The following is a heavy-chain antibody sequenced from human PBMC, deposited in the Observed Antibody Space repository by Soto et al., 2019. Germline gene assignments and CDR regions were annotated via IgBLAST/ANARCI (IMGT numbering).Heavy chain of an antibody. CDR2: IGAHNGNT. CDR3: ARDVFPNYGSGSYYNVHDAFDI. CDR1: GYTFTSYG. Sequence: GASVKVSCKASGYTFTSYGISWVRQAPGQGLEWMGWIGAHNGNTNYAQKLQGRVTMTTDTSTSTAYMELRSLRSDDTAVYYCARDVFPNYGSGSYYNVHDAFDIWGQGTMVTVSS. D-gene: IGHD3-10*01. V-gene: IGHV1-18*01. J-gene: IGHJ3*02.